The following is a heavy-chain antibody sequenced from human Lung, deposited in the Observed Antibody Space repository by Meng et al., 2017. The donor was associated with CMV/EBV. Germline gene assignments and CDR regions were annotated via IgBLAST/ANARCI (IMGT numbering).Heavy chain of an antibody. CDR1: DGSLNGYY. D-gene: IGHD2-2*01. Sequence: SXTLSLXCAVYDGSLNGYYWSWIRQPPGKGLEWIAEINYSGTTNYSPSLKSRVTISLHSSKNQFSLNLNSVTAADTAVYYCARAYCSSTSCPEGYWGQGALVTVSS. CDR3: ARAYCSSTSCPEGY. V-gene: IGHV4-34*01. J-gene: IGHJ4*02. CDR2: INYSGTT.